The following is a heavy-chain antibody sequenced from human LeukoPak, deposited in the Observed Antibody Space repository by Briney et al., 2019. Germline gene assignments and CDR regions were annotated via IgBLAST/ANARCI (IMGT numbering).Heavy chain of an antibody. J-gene: IGHJ4*02. CDR3: AREGPSSGYLDY. V-gene: IGHV1-2*02. D-gene: IGHD3-22*01. CDR2: INPNSGGT. CDR1: GYTFTGYY. Sequence: ASVKVSCKASGYTFTGYYMHWVRQAPGQGLEWMGWINPNSGGTNYAQKFQGRVTMTRDTSISTAYMELGRLRSDDTAVYYCAREGPSSGYLDYWGQGTLVTVSS.